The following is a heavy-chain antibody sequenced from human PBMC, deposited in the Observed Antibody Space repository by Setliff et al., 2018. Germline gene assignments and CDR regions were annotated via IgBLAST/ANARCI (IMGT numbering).Heavy chain of an antibody. Sequence: GGSLRLSCATSGFTFSHYGMHWVRQAPGKGLEWVSGINWNGGRIGYADSVKGRFTISRDNAKNSLYLQMNSLRAEDTALYYCAREGDSGWYGGGIDYWGQGILVTVSS. V-gene: IGHV3-20*04. CDR2: INWNGGRI. CDR1: GFTFSHYG. D-gene: IGHD6-19*01. CDR3: AREGDSGWYGGGIDY. J-gene: IGHJ4*02.